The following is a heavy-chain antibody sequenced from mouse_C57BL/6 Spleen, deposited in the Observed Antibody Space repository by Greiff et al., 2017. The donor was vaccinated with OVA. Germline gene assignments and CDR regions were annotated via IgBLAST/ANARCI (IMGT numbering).Heavy chain of an antibody. D-gene: IGHD1-2*01. J-gene: IGHJ1*03. V-gene: IGHV14-1*01. CDR1: GFNIKDYY. CDR2: IDPEDGDT. Sequence: EVQLQQSWAELVRPGASVKLSCTASGFNIKDYYMHWVKQRPEQGLEWIGRIDPEDGDTEYAPKFQGKATMSADTSSNTAYLQLSSLTSEDTAVYYCTGTSITTESFDVWGTGTTVTVSS. CDR3: TGTSITTESFDV.